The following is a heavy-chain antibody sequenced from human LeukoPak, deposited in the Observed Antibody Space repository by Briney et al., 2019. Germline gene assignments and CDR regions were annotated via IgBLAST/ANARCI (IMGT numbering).Heavy chain of an antibody. J-gene: IGHJ4*02. CDR1: GYTFTELS. CDR3: ASGLFDGSGYYSDY. CDR2: FDREDDEI. D-gene: IGHD3-22*01. Sequence: ASVKVSCKVSGYTFTELSIHWVRRAPGKGPEWMGGFDREDDEIMYARKFQGRVTVTEDTSTDTAVMELRSLKSEDTAVYYCASGLFDGSGYYSDYWGQGTLVTVSS. V-gene: IGHV1-24*01.